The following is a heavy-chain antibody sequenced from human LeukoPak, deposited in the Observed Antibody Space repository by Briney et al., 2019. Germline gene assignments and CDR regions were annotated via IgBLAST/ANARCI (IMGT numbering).Heavy chain of an antibody. J-gene: IGHJ3*02. CDR1: GGSISSSSYY. CDR2: IYYSGST. CDR3: ASRTTVVRPHDI. V-gene: IGHV4-39*01. Sequence: SETLSLTCTVSGGSISSSSYYWGLIRQPPGKGLEWIGSIYYSGSTYYNPSLKSRVTISVDTSKNQFSLKLSSVTAADTAVYYCASRTTVVRPHDIWGQGTMVTVSS. D-gene: IGHD4-23*01.